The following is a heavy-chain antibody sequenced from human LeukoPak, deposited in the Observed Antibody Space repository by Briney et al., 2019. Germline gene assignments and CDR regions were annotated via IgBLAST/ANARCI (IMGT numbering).Heavy chain of an antibody. CDR1: GYTFTSYG. Sequence: ASVKVSCEASGYTFTSYGISWVRQAPGQGLEWMGWISAYNGNTNYAQKLQGRVTMTTDTSTSTAYMELRSLRSDDTAVYYCAIDTGYSSGWPLFDYWGQGTLVTVSS. J-gene: IGHJ4*02. V-gene: IGHV1-18*04. CDR2: ISAYNGNT. D-gene: IGHD6-19*01. CDR3: AIDTGYSSGWPLFDY.